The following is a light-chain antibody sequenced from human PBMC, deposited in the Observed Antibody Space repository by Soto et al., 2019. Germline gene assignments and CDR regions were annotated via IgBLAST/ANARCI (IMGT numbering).Light chain of an antibody. V-gene: IGKV3-20*01. Sequence: EIVLTQSPGTLSLSPGERATLSCRASQSVSSSYLAWYQQKPGQAPRLLIYGASSRATGIPDRFSGSGSGTDFTLTISRLEPEDLAVYYCQQYGSPPLPSGGGTKVEIK. CDR2: GAS. J-gene: IGKJ4*01. CDR1: QSVSSSY. CDR3: QQYGSPPLP.